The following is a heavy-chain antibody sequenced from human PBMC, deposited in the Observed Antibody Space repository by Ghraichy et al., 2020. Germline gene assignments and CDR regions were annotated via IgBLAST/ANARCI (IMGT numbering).Heavy chain of an antibody. V-gene: IGHV3-15*04. CDR1: GLTFKNAW. J-gene: IGHJ4*02. D-gene: IGHD2-8*02. Sequence: GESLNTSCAVSGLTFKNAWMSWVRQAPGMGLEWVGRIESITEGGTTDYAAPVKGRFTISRDDSKNRLYLQMNSLKIEDTAVYYCVTDCTGGGGCSGYWGQGTLVVVSS. CDR2: IESITEGGTT. CDR3: VTDCTGGGGCSGY.